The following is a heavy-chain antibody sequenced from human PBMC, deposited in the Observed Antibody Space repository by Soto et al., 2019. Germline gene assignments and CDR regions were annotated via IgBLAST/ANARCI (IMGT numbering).Heavy chain of an antibody. CDR3: ASSSGNNYGVGTNYYFDY. CDR2: IIPIFGTA. V-gene: IGHV1-69*06. CDR1: GGTFSTYS. Sequence: QVQLVQSGAEVKKPGSSVKVSCKTSGGTFSTYSIVWVRQAPGEGLEWMGGIIPIFGTANYAQKFQDRVKITADKTTNTASMELSSLKSEDTAMYYCASSSGNNYGVGTNYYFDYWGQGTLVTVSS. J-gene: IGHJ4*02. D-gene: IGHD1-26*01.